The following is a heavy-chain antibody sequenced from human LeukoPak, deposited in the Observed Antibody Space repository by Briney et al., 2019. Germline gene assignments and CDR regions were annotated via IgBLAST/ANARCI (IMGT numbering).Heavy chain of an antibody. CDR2: IYSGGST. Sequence: GGSLRLSCAASGLTVTSNYMSWVRRAPGKGLEWVSLIYSGGSTYYADSVKGRFTISRDNSKNTVYLQMNSLRAEDTAVYYCARYYYDRSGYPYYLDYWGQGTMVTVSS. J-gene: IGHJ4*02. CDR3: ARYYYDRSGYPYYLDY. V-gene: IGHV3-53*01. CDR1: GLTVTSNY. D-gene: IGHD3-22*01.